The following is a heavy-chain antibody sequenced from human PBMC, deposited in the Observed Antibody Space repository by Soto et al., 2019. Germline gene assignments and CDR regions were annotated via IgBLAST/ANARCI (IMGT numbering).Heavy chain of an antibody. J-gene: IGHJ4*02. CDR2: IIPIVGTA. D-gene: IGHD1-26*01. CDR3: ARDGGRHSGGIDY. CDR1: GGTFSSYS. Sequence: QVQLVQSGAEVKKPGSSVKVSFKASGGTFSSYSINWVRQAPGQGLEWMGEIIPIVGTANYAQKFQGRVTITADESTSTAYMELSSLRSEDTAVYYCARDGGRHSGGIDYWGQGTLVTVSS. V-gene: IGHV1-69*01.